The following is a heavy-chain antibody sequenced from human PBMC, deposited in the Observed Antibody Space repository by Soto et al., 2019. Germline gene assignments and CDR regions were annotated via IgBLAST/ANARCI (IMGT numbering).Heavy chain of an antibody. J-gene: IGHJ4*02. V-gene: IGHV3-21*01. CDR3: ARDFMYYYDSSGYPALRYYFDY. Sequence: GGSLRLSCAASGFTFSSYSMNWVRQAPGKGLEWVSSISSSSSYIYYADSVKGRFTISRDNAKNSLYLQMNSLRAEDTAVYYGARDFMYYYDSSGYPALRYYFDYWGQGTLVTVSS. D-gene: IGHD3-22*01. CDR2: ISSSSSYI. CDR1: GFTFSSYS.